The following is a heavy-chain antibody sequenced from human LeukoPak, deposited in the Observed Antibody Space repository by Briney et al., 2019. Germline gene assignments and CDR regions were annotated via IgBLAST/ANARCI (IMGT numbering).Heavy chain of an antibody. D-gene: IGHD1-26*01. CDR2: IYSSVST. Sequence: SETLSLTCTVSGGSISSNAYYWAWIRQPPGKGLEWIGSIYSSVSTYYNPSLKSRVTISVDTSKNQFSLRLSSVTAADTALYYCAYSGSYGHLGYWGQGIPGTVSS. CDR1: GGSISSNAYY. J-gene: IGHJ4*02. V-gene: IGHV4-39*01. CDR3: AYSGSYGHLGY.